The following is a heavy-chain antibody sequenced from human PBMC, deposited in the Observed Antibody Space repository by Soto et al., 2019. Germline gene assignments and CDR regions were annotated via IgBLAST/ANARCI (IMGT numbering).Heavy chain of an antibody. CDR2: ISWNSATI. J-gene: IGHJ2*01. CDR3: AKDGRSLRYFDSGYFDL. D-gene: IGHD3-9*01. CDR1: GFTFDDYA. Sequence: EVQLVESGGGLVQPGRSLRLSCGASGFTFDDYAMHWVRQAPGKGLEWVSGISWNSATIDYADSVKGRFTISRDNAKNSLYLQMNNLRAEDTALYYCAKDGRSLRYFDSGYFDLWGRGTLVTVSS. V-gene: IGHV3-9*01.